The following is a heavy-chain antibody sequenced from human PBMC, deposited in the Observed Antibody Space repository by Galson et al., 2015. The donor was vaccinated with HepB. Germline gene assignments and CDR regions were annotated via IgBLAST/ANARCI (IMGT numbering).Heavy chain of an antibody. CDR1: GDTFSSYA. J-gene: IGHJ5*02. V-gene: IGHV1-69*06. D-gene: IGHD3-3*01. Sequence: SVKVSCKASGDTFSSYAISWVRQAPGQGLEWMGGVIPIFAKAKYALKFQGRVTITADKSTNTAFMELSSLRSEDTAVYYCASANDFWSGYRDAGTSRWFEPWGQGTLVTVSS. CDR3: ASANDFWSGYRDAGTSRWFEP. CDR2: VIPIFAKA.